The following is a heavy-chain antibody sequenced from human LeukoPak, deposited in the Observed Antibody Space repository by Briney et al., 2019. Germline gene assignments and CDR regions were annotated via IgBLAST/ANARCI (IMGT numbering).Heavy chain of an antibody. CDR1: GYTLTELS. CDR3: ARDFGCGGDCGVDY. V-gene: IGHV1-24*01. Sequence: ASVKVSCKVSGYTLTELSMHWVRQAPGKGLEWMGGFDPEVGKTIYAQKFQGRVTMTEDTSTDTAYMELSSLRSEDTAVYYCARDFGCGGDCGVDYWGQGTLVTVSS. D-gene: IGHD2-21*02. J-gene: IGHJ4*02. CDR2: FDPEVGKT.